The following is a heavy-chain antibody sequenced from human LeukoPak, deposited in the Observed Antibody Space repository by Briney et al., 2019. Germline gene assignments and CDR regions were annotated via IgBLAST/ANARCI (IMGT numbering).Heavy chain of an antibody. J-gene: IGHJ6*03. D-gene: IGHD3-22*01. CDR3: ASRTNYYDSSGRDYYYYMDV. CDR1: GGSISSYY. Sequence: SETLSLTCTVSGGSISSYYWSWIRQPAGKGLEWIGRIYTSGSTNYNPSLKSRVTMPVDTSKNQFSLKLSSVTAADTAVYYCASRTNYYDSSGRDYYYYMDVWGKGTTVTVSS. V-gene: IGHV4-4*07. CDR2: IYTSGST.